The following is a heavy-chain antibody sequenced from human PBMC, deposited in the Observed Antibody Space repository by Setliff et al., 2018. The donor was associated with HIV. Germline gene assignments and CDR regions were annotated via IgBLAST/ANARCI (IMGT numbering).Heavy chain of an antibody. D-gene: IGHD3-22*01. Sequence: GGSLRLSCAASGFTFSSYAMSWVRQAPGKGLDWVSAISSSGGSTYYAAPVKGRFTISRDDSKNTLDLQMNSLQTEDTAVYYCTTGYDADYYDSGGHYYIGYWGQGTLVTVSS. CDR2: ISSSGGST. J-gene: IGHJ4*02. CDR3: TTGYDADYYDSGGHYYIGY. V-gene: IGHV3-23*01. CDR1: GFTFSSYA.